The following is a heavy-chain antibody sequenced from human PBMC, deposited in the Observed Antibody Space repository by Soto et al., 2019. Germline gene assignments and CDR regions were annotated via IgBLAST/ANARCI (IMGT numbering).Heavy chain of an antibody. CDR1: GFSLSGSF. Sequence: EVELVESGGGLVQPGGSLKLSCAASGFSLSGSFIHWVRQASGKVPEWVGRIASRAHNYATAYGTSVQGRFTVSRDDLLITAYLDINGLKTEDTAVYFCAGLMDTLFYRFDYWGRGILVTVSA. CDR2: IASRAHNYAT. J-gene: IGHJ4*02. CDR3: AGLMDTLFYRFDY. D-gene: IGHD5-18*01. V-gene: IGHV3-73*02.